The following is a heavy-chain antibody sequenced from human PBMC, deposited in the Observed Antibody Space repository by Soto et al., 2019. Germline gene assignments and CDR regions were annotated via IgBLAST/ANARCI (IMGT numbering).Heavy chain of an antibody. Sequence: SETLSLTCSVSGGSISSGDYSWSWIRQPPGKGLEWIGYIYHSGSTYYNPSLKSRVTISVDRSKNQFSLKLSSVTAADTAVYYCAGSGYYTTYFDYWGQGTLLTVS. CDR1: GGSISSGDYS. D-gene: IGHD3-22*01. CDR2: IYHSGST. CDR3: AGSGYYTTYFDY. V-gene: IGHV4-30-2*01. J-gene: IGHJ4*02.